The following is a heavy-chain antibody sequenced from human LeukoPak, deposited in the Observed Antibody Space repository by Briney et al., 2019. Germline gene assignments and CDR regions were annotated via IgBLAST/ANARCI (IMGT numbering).Heavy chain of an antibody. J-gene: IGHJ6*02. CDR1: GGTFSSYA. V-gene: IGHV1-24*01. Sequence: ASVKVSCKASGGTFSSYAISWVRQAPGQGLEWMGGFDPEDGETIYAQKFQGRVTMTEDTSTDTAYMELSSLRSEDTAVYYCATSNGYSSTWDVWGQGTTVTVSS. D-gene: IGHD6-13*01. CDR2: FDPEDGET. CDR3: ATSNGYSSTWDV.